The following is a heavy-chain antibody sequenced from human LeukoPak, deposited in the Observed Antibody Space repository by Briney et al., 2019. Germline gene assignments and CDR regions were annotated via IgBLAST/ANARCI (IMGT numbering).Heavy chain of an antibody. CDR2: IYYSGST. Sequence: SETLSLTCTVSGGSISSYCWSWIRQPPGKGPEWIGYIYYSGSTNYNPSLKSRVTISVDTSKNQFSLKLSSVTAADTAVYYCARGQLWFPLAFDIWGQGTMVTVSS. J-gene: IGHJ3*02. D-gene: IGHD5-18*01. CDR1: GGSISSYC. V-gene: IGHV4-59*01. CDR3: ARGQLWFPLAFDI.